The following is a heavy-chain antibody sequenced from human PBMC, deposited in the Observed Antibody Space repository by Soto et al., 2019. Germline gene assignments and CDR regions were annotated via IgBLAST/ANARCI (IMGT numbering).Heavy chain of an antibody. CDR2: IATYNNNK. J-gene: IGHJ5*02. CDR1: GDTFANFG. CDR3: ARVVRGVVNWFDP. D-gene: IGHD3-10*01. Sequence: HPVQSGPEVKRPGASITVSCKTSGDTFANFGLSWVRQAPGQGLEWMGWIATYNNNKNYAQKFQGRLTLTTDTSTSTAYMELESLGYDDTAVYYCARVVRGVVNWFDPWGQGTLVTVSS. V-gene: IGHV1-18*01.